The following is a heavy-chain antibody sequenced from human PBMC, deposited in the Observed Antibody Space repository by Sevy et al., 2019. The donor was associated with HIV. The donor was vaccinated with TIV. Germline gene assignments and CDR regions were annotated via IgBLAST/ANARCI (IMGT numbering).Heavy chain of an antibody. CDR1: GFTFSSYN. V-gene: IGHV3-21*06. CDR3: AKWDADRRWFFDY. J-gene: IGHJ4*02. D-gene: IGHD1-26*01. CDR2: ISSSSSYV. Sequence: GGSLRLSCVASGFTFSSYNMNWVRQAPGKGLEWVSSISSSSSYVYHADSVKGRFTISRDNAKNSLYLQMNSLRAEHTAVYYCAKWDADRRWFFDYWGQGTLVTVSS.